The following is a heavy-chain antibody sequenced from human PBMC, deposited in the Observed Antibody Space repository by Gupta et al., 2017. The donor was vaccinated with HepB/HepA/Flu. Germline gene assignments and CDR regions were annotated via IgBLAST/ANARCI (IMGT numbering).Heavy chain of an antibody. CDR3: ARVKWRSGFDY. CDR2: ISSSSTTR. CDR1: GFTFSSYS. J-gene: IGHJ4*02. Sequence: VQLVESVGVLVQPGGSLSLSWAASGFTFSSYSMNWVRQAPGKGLEWVSYISSSSTTRYYADSVKGRFTISRDNAKNSLYLQINSLRDEDTAVYYCARVKWRSGFDYWGQGTLVTVSS. V-gene: IGHV3-48*02. D-gene: IGHD5-12*01.